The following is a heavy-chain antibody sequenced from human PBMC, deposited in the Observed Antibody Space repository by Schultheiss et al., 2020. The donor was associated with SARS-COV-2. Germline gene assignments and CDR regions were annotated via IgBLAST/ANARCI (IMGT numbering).Heavy chain of an antibody. J-gene: IGHJ5*02. D-gene: IGHD3-22*01. CDR1: GFTFSSYA. Sequence: GGSLRLSCAASGFTFSSYAMSWVRQAPGKGLEWVSAISGSGGSTYYADSVKGRFTISRDNSKNTLYLQMNSLRAEDTAVYYCARDTGYYDSSGYYPPWFDPWGQGTLVTVSS. CDR2: ISGSGGST. CDR3: ARDTGYYDSSGYYPPWFDP. V-gene: IGHV3-23*01.